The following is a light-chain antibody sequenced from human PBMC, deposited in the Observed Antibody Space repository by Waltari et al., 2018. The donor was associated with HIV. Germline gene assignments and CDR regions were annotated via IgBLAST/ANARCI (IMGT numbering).Light chain of an antibody. Sequence: DIQMTQSPSSVSASVGDSVTITCRASQTIDKYLIWYQQKPGNAPKILIYAASTLQSGVPSRFSGSGSGTDFTLTITSLQPEDFATYYCQHSYNVLPLTFGGGTKVELK. CDR3: QHSYNVLPLT. V-gene: IGKV1-39*01. CDR1: QTIDKY. CDR2: AAS. J-gene: IGKJ4*01.